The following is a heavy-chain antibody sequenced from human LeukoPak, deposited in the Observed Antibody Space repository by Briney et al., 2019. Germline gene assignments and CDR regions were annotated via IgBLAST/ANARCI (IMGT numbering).Heavy chain of an antibody. CDR3: ARLGTYWSNYYFEY. V-gene: IGHV5-51*01. CDR2: IYPGDSDT. Sequence: GESLKTSFQGSGYSFTTYWIGWVRQMPGKGLECMGIIYPGDSDTRYSPSFQGQVTISADKSINTAYLQWSSLKASDTAMYYCARLGTYWSNYYFEYWGQGTLVTVSS. CDR1: GYSFTTYW. D-gene: IGHD3-10*01. J-gene: IGHJ4*02.